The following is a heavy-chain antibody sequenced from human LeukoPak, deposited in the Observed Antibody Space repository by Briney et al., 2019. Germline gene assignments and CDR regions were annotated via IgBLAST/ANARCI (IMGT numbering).Heavy chain of an antibody. V-gene: IGHV3-30*18. CDR2: ISYDGSNK. CDR3: AKDGRIAVAGLFDY. D-gene: IGHD6-19*01. Sequence: GRSLRLSCAASGFTFSSYGMHWVRQAPGKGLEWVAVISYDGSNKYYADSVKGRFTISRDNSKNTLYLQMNSLRAEDTAVYYCAKDGRIAVAGLFDYWGQGTLVTVSS. J-gene: IGHJ4*02. CDR1: GFTFSSYG.